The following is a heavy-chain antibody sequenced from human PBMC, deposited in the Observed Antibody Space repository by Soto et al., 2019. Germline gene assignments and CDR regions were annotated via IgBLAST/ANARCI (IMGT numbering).Heavy chain of an antibody. D-gene: IGHD2-8*02. Sequence: QVQLQESGPGLVESSGTLSLTCAVYGGSITSGHWWTWVRQSPGKGRGRIGEISLNGDINYSPSLQXXVPVSMDMSRNHLSLRLTSVTAADTAVYYCATRETRTGGPVWGRGTMVTVS. V-gene: IGHV4-4*02. CDR3: ATRETRTGGPV. CDR2: ISLNGDI. CDR1: GGSITSGHW. J-gene: IGHJ3*01.